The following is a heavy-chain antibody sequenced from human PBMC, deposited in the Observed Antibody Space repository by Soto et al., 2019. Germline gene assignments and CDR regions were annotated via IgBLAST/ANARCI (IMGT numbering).Heavy chain of an antibody. CDR1: GGSISSGGYY. CDR3: ARVLSESSSFFDP. J-gene: IGHJ5*02. V-gene: IGHV4-31*01. CDR2: IYYSGST. Sequence: QVQLQESGPGLVKPSQTLSLTCTVSGGSISSGGYYWSWIRQHPGKGLEWSGYIYYSGSTYYNPSLNSLVNISVDTSKNQSSLKLRSVTAADTAVYYCARVLSESSSFFDPWGQGTLVTVSS. D-gene: IGHD6-13*01.